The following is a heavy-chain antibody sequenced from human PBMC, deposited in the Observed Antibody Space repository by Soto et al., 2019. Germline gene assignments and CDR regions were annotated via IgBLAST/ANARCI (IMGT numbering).Heavy chain of an antibody. V-gene: IGHV4-34*01. Sequence: ASETLSLTCAVYGESFIGYYWTWIRQPPGKGLEWIGEINHRGSANYNPSLKSRVTISVDTSNNQFSLKLSSVTAADTSVYYCARTDIVTTNCFDPWGQGTLVTAPQ. CDR1: GESFIGYY. CDR2: INHRGSA. J-gene: IGHJ5*02. CDR3: ARTDIVTTNCFDP. D-gene: IGHD5-12*01.